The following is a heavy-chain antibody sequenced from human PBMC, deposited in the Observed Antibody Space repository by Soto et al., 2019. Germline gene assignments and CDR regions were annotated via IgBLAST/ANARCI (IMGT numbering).Heavy chain of an antibody. D-gene: IGHD6-19*01. CDR3: AREESAVADNDAFDI. V-gene: IGHV4-34*01. CDR1: GGSFSGYY. Sequence: PSETLSLTCAVYGGSFSGYYWSWIRQPPGKGLEWIGEINHSGSTNYNPSLKSRVTISVDTSKNQFSLKLSSVTAADTAVYYCAREESAVADNDAFDIWGQGTMVTVSS. CDR2: INHSGST. J-gene: IGHJ3*02.